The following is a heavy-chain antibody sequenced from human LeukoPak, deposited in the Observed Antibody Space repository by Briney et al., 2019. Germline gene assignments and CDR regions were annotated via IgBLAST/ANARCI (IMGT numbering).Heavy chain of an antibody. CDR1: GFTFSSYG. Sequence: PGGSLRLSCAASGFTFSSYGMHWVRQAPGKGLEWVAVVWSDGSSEHYADSVRGRFTLSRDNSKNTLYLQMNSLRAEDTAVYYCARDRTGDHYSDYWGQGILVTVSS. D-gene: IGHD7-27*01. CDR2: VWSDGSSE. V-gene: IGHV3-33*01. J-gene: IGHJ4*02. CDR3: ARDRTGDHYSDY.